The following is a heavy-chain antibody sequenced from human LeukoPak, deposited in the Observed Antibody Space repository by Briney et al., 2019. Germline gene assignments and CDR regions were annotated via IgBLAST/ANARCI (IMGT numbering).Heavy chain of an antibody. Sequence: SETLSLTCTVSGASMSGFYWMWIRQPPGKGLEWIGYIYYSGSTNYNPSLKSRVTISVDTSKNQFSLKLSSVTAADTVVYYCAAHYYGSGRRGGEGLDYWGQGTLVTVSS. V-gene: IGHV4-59*01. J-gene: IGHJ4*02. CDR2: IYYSGST. D-gene: IGHD3-10*01. CDR3: AAHYYGSGRRGGEGLDY. CDR1: GASMSGFY.